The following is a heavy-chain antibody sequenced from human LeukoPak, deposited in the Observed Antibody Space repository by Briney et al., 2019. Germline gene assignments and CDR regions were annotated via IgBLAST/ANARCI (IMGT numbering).Heavy chain of an antibody. V-gene: IGHV3-7*04. Sequence: GGSLRLSCAASGFTFRGYRMSWVRQAPGKGLEWVASIKQGESERYYVDSVNGRFTISRDNAKNSLYLQMNSLRAEDTAVYYCARGDNSAFDIWGQGTMVTVSS. J-gene: IGHJ3*02. CDR3: ARGDNSAFDI. D-gene: IGHD3-22*01. CDR2: IKQGESER. CDR1: GFTFRGYR.